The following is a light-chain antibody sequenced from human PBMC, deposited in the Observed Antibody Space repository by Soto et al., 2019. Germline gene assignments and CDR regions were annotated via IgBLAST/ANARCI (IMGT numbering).Light chain of an antibody. V-gene: IGLV2-14*01. CDR3: NSYTSSSTVV. CDR2: EVR. Sequence: QSVLTQPASVSGSPGQSITISCTGTSSDVGGYNYVSWYQQHPGKVPKLMIYEVRNRPSGVSNRFSGSKSGNTASLTISGLQAEDEADYYCNSYTSSSTVVFGGGTKLTVL. CDR1: SSDVGGYNY. J-gene: IGLJ2*01.